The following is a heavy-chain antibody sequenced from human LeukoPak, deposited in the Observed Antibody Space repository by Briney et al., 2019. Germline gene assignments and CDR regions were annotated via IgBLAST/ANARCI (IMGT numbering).Heavy chain of an antibody. CDR1: GFTFSSYA. CDR3: ARESLETYYYDSSGYSPLGY. Sequence: GRSLRLSCAASGFTFSSYAMHWVRQAPGKGPEWVAVISYDGSNKYYADPVKGRFTISRDNSKNTLYLQMNSLRAEDTAVYYCARESLETYYYDSSGYSPLGYWGQGTLVTVSS. CDR2: ISYDGSNK. J-gene: IGHJ4*02. D-gene: IGHD3-22*01. V-gene: IGHV3-30-3*01.